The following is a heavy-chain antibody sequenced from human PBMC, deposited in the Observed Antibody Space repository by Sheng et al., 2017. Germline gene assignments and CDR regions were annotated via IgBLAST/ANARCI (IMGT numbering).Heavy chain of an antibody. CDR1: GFTFSSYG. D-gene: IGHD2-2*01. Sequence: QVQLVESGGGVVQPGRSLRLSCAASGFTFSSYGMHWVRQAPGKGLEWVAVISYDGSNKYYADSVKGRFTISRDNSKNTLYLQMNSLRAEDTAVYYCAKSFALQYQLLLYYYYGMDVWGQGTTVTVSS. V-gene: IGHV3-30*18. CDR3: AKSFALQYQLLLYYYYGMDV. J-gene: IGHJ6*02. CDR2: ISYDGSNK.